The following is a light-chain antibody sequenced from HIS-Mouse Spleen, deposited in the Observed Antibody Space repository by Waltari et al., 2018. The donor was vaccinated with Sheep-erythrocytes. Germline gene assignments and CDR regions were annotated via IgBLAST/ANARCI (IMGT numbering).Light chain of an antibody. CDR2: EGS. V-gene: IGLV2-23*01. Sequence: QSALTQPASVSGSPGQSITISCTGTSSDVGSYNLVSWYQQHPGKAPKLMIYEGSKRPSGVANRVSGSKSGNTASRTISGLQAEYEADYYCCSYAGSSTPWVFGGGTKLTVL. J-gene: IGLJ3*02. CDR3: CSYAGSSTPWV. CDR1: SSDVGSYNL.